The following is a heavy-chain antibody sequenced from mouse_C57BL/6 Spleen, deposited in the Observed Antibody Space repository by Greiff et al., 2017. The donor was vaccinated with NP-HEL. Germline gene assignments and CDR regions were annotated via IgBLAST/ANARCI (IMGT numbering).Heavy chain of an antibody. J-gene: IGHJ2*01. D-gene: IGHD2-3*01. CDR3: TIYDGSFDY. V-gene: IGHV14-4*01. CDR1: GFNIKDDY. CDR2: IDPENGDT. Sequence: VQLQQSGAELVRPGASVKLSCTASGFNIKDDYMHWVKQRPEQGLEWIGWIDPENGDTEYASKFQGKATITADTSSNTAYLQLSSLTSEDTAVYYCTIYDGSFDYWGQGTTLTVSS.